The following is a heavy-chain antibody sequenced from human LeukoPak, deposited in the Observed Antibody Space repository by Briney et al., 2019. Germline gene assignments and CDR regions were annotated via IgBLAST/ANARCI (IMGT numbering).Heavy chain of an antibody. CDR3: ARGAILGGYNLIDD. CDR2: ILSDGSIQ. D-gene: IGHD1-26*01. CDR1: GFTFGTYA. J-gene: IGHJ4*02. Sequence: GGSLRLSRAASGFTFGTYAMHWVRQAPGKGLEWVAVILSDGSIQNSADSVRGRFIISRDNSKNTLFLQMNRLRTEDTSVSYCARGAILGGYNLIDDWGQGTLVTVSS. V-gene: IGHV3-30*04.